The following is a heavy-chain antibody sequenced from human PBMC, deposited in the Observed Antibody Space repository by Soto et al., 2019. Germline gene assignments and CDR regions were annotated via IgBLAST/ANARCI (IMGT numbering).Heavy chain of an antibody. D-gene: IGHD2-2*01. CDR3: ARGPPFYCSSTSCRDYYYYYMDV. Sequence: ASVKVSCKASGYTFTSYDFNWVRQATGQGLEWMGWMNPNSGNTGYAQKFQGRVTMTRNTSISTAYMELSSLRSEDTAVYYCARGPPFYCSSTSCRDYYYYYMDVWGKGTTVTVSS. CDR1: GYTFTSYD. V-gene: IGHV1-8*01. CDR2: MNPNSGNT. J-gene: IGHJ6*03.